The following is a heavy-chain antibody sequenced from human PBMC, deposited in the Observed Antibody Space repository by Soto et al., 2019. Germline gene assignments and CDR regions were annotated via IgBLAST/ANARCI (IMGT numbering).Heavy chain of an antibody. D-gene: IGHD3-3*01. Sequence: SCAASGFTFSSYAMRWVHQAPGSGLEWVCAVRGRGCSTYYGDCLKGRFTISRDNSKNTLYLQMNSLRAEDTAVYYCAKSPHSYDFWSGYYIYWGQGTLVTVSS. V-gene: IGHV3-23*01. J-gene: IGHJ4*02. CDR2: VRGRGCST. CDR1: GFTFSSYA. CDR3: AKSPHSYDFWSGYYIY.